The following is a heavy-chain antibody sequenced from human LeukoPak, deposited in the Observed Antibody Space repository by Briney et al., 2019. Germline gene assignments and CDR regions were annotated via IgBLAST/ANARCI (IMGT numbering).Heavy chain of an antibody. J-gene: IGHJ2*01. CDR2: IYHNGST. V-gene: IGHV4-30-2*01. CDR1: GGSISSGGYS. D-gene: IGHD2-21*02. Sequence: SETLSLTCAVSGGSISSGGYSWSWIRQPPGKGLEWIGYIYHNGSTYYNPSLKSRVTISVDRSKNQFSLKLSSVTAADTAVYYCARRVTNYWYFDLWGRGTLVTVSS. CDR3: ARRVTNYWYFDL.